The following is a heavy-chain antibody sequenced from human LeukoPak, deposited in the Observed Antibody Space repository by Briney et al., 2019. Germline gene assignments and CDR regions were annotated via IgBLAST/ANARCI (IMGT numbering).Heavy chain of an antibody. J-gene: IGHJ4*02. CDR3: AGARPGYSSGWYFFDFDY. CDR1: GFTFSSYA. CDR2: ISYDGSNK. V-gene: IGHV3-30-3*01. Sequence: GGSLRLSCAASGFTFSSYAMHWVRQAPGKGLEWVAVISYDGSNKYYADSVKGRFTISRDNSKNTLYLQMNSLRAEDTAVYYCAGARPGYSSGWYFFDFDYWAREPWSPSPQ. D-gene: IGHD6-19*01.